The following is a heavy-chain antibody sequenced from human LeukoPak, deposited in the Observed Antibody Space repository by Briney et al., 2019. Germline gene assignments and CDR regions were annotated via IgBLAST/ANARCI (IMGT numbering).Heavy chain of an antibody. CDR1: GGSFSGYY. J-gene: IGHJ6*02. CDR2: INHSGST. V-gene: IGHV4-34*01. D-gene: IGHD3-3*01. CDR3: AGTFRVVIINYYYYGMDV. Sequence: PSETLSLTCAVYGGSFSGYYWSWIRQPPGKGLEWIGEINHSGSTNYNPSLKSRVTISVDTSKNQFSLKLSSVTAADTAVYYCAGTFRVVIINYYYYGMDVWGQGTTVTVSS.